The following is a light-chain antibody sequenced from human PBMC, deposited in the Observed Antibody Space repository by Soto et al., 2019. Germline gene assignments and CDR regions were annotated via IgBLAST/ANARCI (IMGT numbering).Light chain of an antibody. CDR3: QQYHTWPVT. V-gene: IGKV3-15*01. J-gene: IGKJ4*01. CDR2: GAS. Sequence: IVMTQSPATLSVSPGERVTFSCRASQGMNRKLAWYQHKAGQAPRLLISGASTGATGIPARFSGSGSGTEFTLPINSLQSEDSAVYYCQQYHTWPVTFGGGTKVEI. CDR1: QGMNRK.